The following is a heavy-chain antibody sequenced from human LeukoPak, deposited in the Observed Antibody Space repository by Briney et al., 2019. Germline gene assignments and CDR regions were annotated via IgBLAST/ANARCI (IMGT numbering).Heavy chain of an antibody. D-gene: IGHD4-17*01. V-gene: IGHV4-61*01. CDR1: GGSVSSGNYY. Sequence: SETLSLTCTVSGGSVSSGNYYWSWIRQPPGTGLEGIGYIYYTGSINYNPSLTSRVTISVDTSKNQLSLKLSSVTAADTAVYYCARGGDDYGDYTFDYWGQGTLVTVSS. CDR3: ARGGDDYGDYTFDY. CDR2: IYYTGSI. J-gene: IGHJ4*02.